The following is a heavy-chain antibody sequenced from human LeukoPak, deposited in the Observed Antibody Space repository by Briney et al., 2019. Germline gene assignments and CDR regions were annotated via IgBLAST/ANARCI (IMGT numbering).Heavy chain of an antibody. V-gene: IGHV4-38-2*02. CDR3: ARDHDILTGYPPPRAFDI. J-gene: IGHJ3*02. D-gene: IGHD3-9*01. CDR2: IYHSGST. CDR1: GYSISSGYY. Sequence: SETLSLTCAVSGYSISSGYYWGWIRQPPGKGLEWIGSIYHSGSTYYNPSLKSRVTTSVDTSKNQFSLKLSSVTAADTAVYYCARDHDILTGYPPPRAFDIWGQGTMVTVSS.